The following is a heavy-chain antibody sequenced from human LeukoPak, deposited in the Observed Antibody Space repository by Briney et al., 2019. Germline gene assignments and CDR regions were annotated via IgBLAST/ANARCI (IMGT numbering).Heavy chain of an antibody. CDR2: ISYSGST. CDR1: GGSLSSYY. D-gene: IGHD5-12*01. Sequence: SETLSLTCTVSGGSLSSYYWSWIRQPPGKGLEWIGYISYSGSTNYNPSLESRVTISVDTSQSQFSLKLSSVTAADTAVYYCAREDSGFPLWGEGTLVTVSS. CDR3: AREDSGFPL. V-gene: IGHV4-59*01. J-gene: IGHJ4*02.